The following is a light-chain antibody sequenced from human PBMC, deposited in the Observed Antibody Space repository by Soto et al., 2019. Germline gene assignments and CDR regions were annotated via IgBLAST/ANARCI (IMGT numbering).Light chain of an antibody. J-gene: IGKJ4*01. CDR1: QSVSNNY. CDR2: GAS. CDR3: QQYNNWPQT. Sequence: EIVLTQSPGTLSVSPGERATLSCRASQSVSNNYLAWYQQKPGQAPRLLIYGASNRATGIPDRFSGSGSGTDFTLTISRLEPEDFAVYYCQQYNNWPQTFGGGTKVDIK. V-gene: IGKV3-20*01.